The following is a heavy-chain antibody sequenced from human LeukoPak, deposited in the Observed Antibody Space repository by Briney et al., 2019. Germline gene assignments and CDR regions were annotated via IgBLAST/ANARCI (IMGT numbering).Heavy chain of an antibody. CDR3: ARDFQMVRGVIRARRAFDI. V-gene: IGHV4-39*07. CDR1: GGSISSSSYY. Sequence: SETLSLTCTVSGGSISSSSYYWGWIRQPPGKGLEWIGSIYSSGSTYYNPSLKSRVTISVDTSKNQFSLKLSSVTAADTAVYYCARDFQMVRGVIRARRAFDIWGQGTMVTVSS. D-gene: IGHD3-10*01. J-gene: IGHJ3*02. CDR2: IYSSGST.